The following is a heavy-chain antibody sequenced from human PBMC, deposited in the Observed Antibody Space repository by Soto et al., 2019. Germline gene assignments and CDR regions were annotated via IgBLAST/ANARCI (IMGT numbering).Heavy chain of an antibody. D-gene: IGHD2-2*01. V-gene: IGHV6-1*01. CDR2: TYYRSKWYN. CDR3: ARGGIVLVPAAHLYYYYGMDV. Sequence: SQTLSLTCAISGDSVSSNSAAWNWIRQSPSRGLEWLGRTYYRSKWYNDYAVSVKSRITINPDTSKNQFSLQLNSVTPEDTAVYYCARGGIVLVPAAHLYYYYGMDVWGQGTTVTVSS. J-gene: IGHJ6*02. CDR1: GDSVSSNSAA.